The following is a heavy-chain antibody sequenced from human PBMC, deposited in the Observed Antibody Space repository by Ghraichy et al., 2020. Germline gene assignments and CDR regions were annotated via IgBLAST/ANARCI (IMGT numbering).Heavy chain of an antibody. D-gene: IGHD4-17*01. CDR2: ISAYNGNT. V-gene: IGHV1-18*01. Sequence: ASVKVSCKASGYTFTSYGISWVRQAPGQGLEWMGWISAYNGNTNYAQKLQGRVTMTTDTSTSTAYMELRSLRYDDTAVYYCARDYGDYEGSSWYYYYYMDVWGKGTTVTVSS. CDR3: ARDYGDYEGSSWYYYYYMDV. CDR1: GYTFTSYG. J-gene: IGHJ6*03.